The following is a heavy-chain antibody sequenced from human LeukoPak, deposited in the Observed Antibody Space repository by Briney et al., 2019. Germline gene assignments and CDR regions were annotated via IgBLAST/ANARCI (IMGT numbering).Heavy chain of an antibody. CDR2: ISSSGSAI. V-gene: IGHV3-48*03. Sequence: GGSLRLSCAASGFTFSSYEMNWVRQAPGKGLEWVSYISSSGSAIYYADSVKGRFTISRDNAKNSLYLQMNSLRAEDTAVYYCARGALEMATITSPYYFDYWGQGTLVTVSS. D-gene: IGHD5-24*01. CDR1: GFTFSSYE. J-gene: IGHJ4*02. CDR3: ARGALEMATITSPYYFDY.